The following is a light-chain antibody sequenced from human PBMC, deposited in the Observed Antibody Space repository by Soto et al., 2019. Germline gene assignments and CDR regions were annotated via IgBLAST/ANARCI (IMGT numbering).Light chain of an antibody. V-gene: IGLV2-23*01. CDR1: SSYFGSYNL. Sequence: QSVLAQPASVYGSSGQSITISCTGTSSYFGSYNLVSWYQQHPGKAPKLMIYEGSKRPSGVSNRFSGSKSGNTASLTISGLQAENEADYYCCSYAGSSTLYVFGTGTKVTVL. J-gene: IGLJ1*01. CDR2: EGS. CDR3: CSYAGSSTLYV.